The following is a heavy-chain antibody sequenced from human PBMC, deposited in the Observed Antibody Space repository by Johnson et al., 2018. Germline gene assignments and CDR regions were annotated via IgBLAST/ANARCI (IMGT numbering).Heavy chain of an antibody. D-gene: IGHD3-16*01. V-gene: IGHV1-8*01. J-gene: IGHJ3*02. CDR1: GYPFNTYD. CDR3: AAYRGAIAALHI. CDR2: MNPQSGNT. Sequence: QVQLVQSGAEVKKPGASVKVSCKASGYPFNTYDINWVRQASGQGLEWMGWMNPQSGNTGYGQKFKCRVTMTVDTATSTAYMELTGLKVDDTAVYYCAAYRGAIAALHIWGRGTMVTVSS.